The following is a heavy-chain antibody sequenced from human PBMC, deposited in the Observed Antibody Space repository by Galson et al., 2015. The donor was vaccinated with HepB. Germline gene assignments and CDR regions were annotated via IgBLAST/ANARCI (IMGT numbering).Heavy chain of an antibody. J-gene: IGHJ4*02. CDR3: ARHPTPRGSSGYWGY. CDR2: IDPSDSYT. D-gene: IGHD3-22*01. CDR1: GYSFTSYW. Sequence: QSGAEVKKPGESLRISCKGSGYSFTSYWISWVRQMPGKGLEWMGRIDPSDSYTNYSPSFQGHVTISADKSISTAYLQWSSLEASDTAMYYCARHPTPRGSSGYWGYWGQGTLVTVSS. V-gene: IGHV5-10-1*01.